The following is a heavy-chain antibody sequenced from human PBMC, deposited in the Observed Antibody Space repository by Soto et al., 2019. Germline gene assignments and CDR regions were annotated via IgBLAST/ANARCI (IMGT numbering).Heavy chain of an antibody. J-gene: IGHJ4*02. D-gene: IGHD2-15*01. CDR1: GFTFSSNG. CDR2: MSNDGSHT. Sequence: QVQLVESGGGVVQPGRSLRLSCAASGFTFSSNGMHWVRQAPGKGLEWVAVMSNDGSHTSYADSAKGRFTISRDNSKNTLYLQMYSLRAEDSGIYYCSKGCGSSSNCYIIDYWGQGALVTVSS. V-gene: IGHV3-30*18. CDR3: SKGCGSSSNCYIIDY.